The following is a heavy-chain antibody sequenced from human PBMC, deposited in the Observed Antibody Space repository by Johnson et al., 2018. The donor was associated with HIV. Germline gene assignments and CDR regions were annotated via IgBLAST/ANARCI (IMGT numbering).Heavy chain of an antibody. V-gene: IGHV3-43*01. CDR2: INWNGGST. CDR3: AAYYDFWSGSYTSGFDI. J-gene: IGHJ3*02. Sequence: VQLVESGGVVVQPGGSLRLSCAASGFTFDDYTMHWVRQAPGKGLEWVSGINWNGGSTGYADSVKGRFTISRDNSKNSLYLQMNSLRTEDTAMYYCAAYYDFWSGSYTSGFDIWGQGTMVTVSS. CDR1: GFTFDDYT. D-gene: IGHD3-3*01.